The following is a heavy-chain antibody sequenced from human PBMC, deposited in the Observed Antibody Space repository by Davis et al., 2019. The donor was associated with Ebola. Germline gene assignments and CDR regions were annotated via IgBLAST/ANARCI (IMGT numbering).Heavy chain of an antibody. CDR2: IDPSDSYT. Sequence: KVSCKGSGYSFTSYWISWVRQMPGKGLEWMGRIDPSDSYTNYSPSFQGHVTISADKSISTAYLQWSSLKASDTAIYYCARQGTTVTYLAYWGQGTLVTVSS. CDR1: GYSFTSYW. CDR3: ARQGTTVTYLAY. V-gene: IGHV5-10-1*01. D-gene: IGHD4-17*01. J-gene: IGHJ4*02.